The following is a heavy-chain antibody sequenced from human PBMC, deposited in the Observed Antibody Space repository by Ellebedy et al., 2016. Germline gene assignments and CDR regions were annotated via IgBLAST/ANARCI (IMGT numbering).Heavy chain of an antibody. J-gene: IGHJ4*02. CDR2: ISSNGGST. Sequence: GGSLRLSXSASGFTFSSYAMHWVRQAPGKGLEYVSAISSNGGSTYYADSVKGRFTISRDNSKNTLYLQMSSLRAEDTAVYYCVKASPRWLHPSPFDYWGQGTLVTVSS. D-gene: IGHD5-24*01. CDR3: VKASPRWLHPSPFDY. V-gene: IGHV3-64D*06. CDR1: GFTFSSYA.